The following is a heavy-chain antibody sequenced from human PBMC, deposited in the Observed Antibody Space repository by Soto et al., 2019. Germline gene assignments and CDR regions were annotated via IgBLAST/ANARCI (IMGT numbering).Heavy chain of an antibody. CDR2: IYYSGST. CDR3: ARHLGIAAAGFDY. CDR1: GGSISSSSYY. Sequence: SETLSLTCTVSGGSISSSSYYWGWIRQPPGKGLEWIGSIYYSGSTYYNPSLKSRVTISVDTSKNQFSLKLSSVTAADTAVYYCARHLGIAAAGFDYWGQGALVTVSS. V-gene: IGHV4-39*01. D-gene: IGHD6-13*01. J-gene: IGHJ4*02.